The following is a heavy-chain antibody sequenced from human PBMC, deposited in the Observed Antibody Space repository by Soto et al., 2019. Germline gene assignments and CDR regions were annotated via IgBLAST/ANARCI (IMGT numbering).Heavy chain of an antibody. D-gene: IGHD1-20*01. CDR2: IYHSGST. CDR1: GGSISSSNW. CDR3: ARDRGITGTGGRYYYYYGMDV. Sequence: SEPLSLTCAFSGGSISSSNWWRCVRQRPWKGLECIVEIYHSGSTNYNPSLKSRVTISVDKSKNQFSLKLSSVTAADTAVYYCARDRGITGTGGRYYYYYGMDVWGQGTTVTVSS. V-gene: IGHV4-4*02. J-gene: IGHJ6*02.